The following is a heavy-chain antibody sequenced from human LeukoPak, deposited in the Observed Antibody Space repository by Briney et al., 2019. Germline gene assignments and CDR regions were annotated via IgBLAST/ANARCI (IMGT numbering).Heavy chain of an antibody. D-gene: IGHD3-10*01. J-gene: IGHJ5*02. Sequence: GASVKVSCKASGYTFSGYYMHWVRQAPGQGLEWMGRINPNSGGTNYAQKFQGRVTMTRDTSISTAYMELSRLRYDDTAVYYCARPLRVTMVRGAAFRASSDFDPWGQGTLVTVSS. CDR2: INPNSGGT. V-gene: IGHV1-2*06. CDR1: GYTFSGYY. CDR3: ARPLRVTMVRGAAFRASSDFDP.